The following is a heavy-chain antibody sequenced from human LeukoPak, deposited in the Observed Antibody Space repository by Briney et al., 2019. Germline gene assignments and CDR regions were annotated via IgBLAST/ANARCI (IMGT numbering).Heavy chain of an antibody. V-gene: IGHV3-74*01. J-gene: IGHJ3*01. D-gene: IGHD1-14*01. CDR2: INADGSTA. CDR1: GITFGNSW. Sequence: GGSLRLSCAASGITFGNSWVHWVRQAPGKGLVWVSLINADGSTATYADSVKGRFTISRDNARNTLSLQMNSLTIEDTAVYYCVVVVEPPDSDGFDVWGQGTMITVSS. CDR3: VVVVEPPDSDGFDV.